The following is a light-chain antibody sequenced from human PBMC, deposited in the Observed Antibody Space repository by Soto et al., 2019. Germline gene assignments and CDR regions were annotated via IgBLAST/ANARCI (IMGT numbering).Light chain of an antibody. J-gene: IGKJ5*01. CDR1: QGIDTY. CDR2: AAS. V-gene: IGKV1-9*01. CDR3: HQLNSHPFI. Sequence: DIHLTQSPSFLSASVGDRVTITCRASQGIDTYLAWYQQKPGKAPKLLIYAASFLQSGVPSRFSGSGSGTEFTLTISSLQPEDFAAYFCHQLNSHPFIFGQGTRLEIK.